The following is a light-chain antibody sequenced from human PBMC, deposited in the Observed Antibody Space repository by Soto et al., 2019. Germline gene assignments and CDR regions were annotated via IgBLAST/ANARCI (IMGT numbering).Light chain of an antibody. V-gene: IGLV2-14*01. Sequence: QSVLTQPASVSRSPGQSITISCTGTSSDVGGYNYVSWYQQYPGKAPKLMIYHVSNRPSGVSNRFSGSKSGNSASLTISGLQAEDEADYYCSSYTSTSTYVFGTGTKVTV. CDR3: SSYTSTSTYV. J-gene: IGLJ1*01. CDR2: HVS. CDR1: SSDVGGYNY.